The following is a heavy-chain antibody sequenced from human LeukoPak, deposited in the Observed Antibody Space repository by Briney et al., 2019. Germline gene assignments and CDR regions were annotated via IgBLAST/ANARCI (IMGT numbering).Heavy chain of an antibody. V-gene: IGHV4-59*08. Sequence: SETLSLTCTVSGGSISSSYWSWIRQPPGKGLEWIGYIYYSGSTNYNPSFKSRAAISVDASKNQFSLKLSSVTAADTAVYYCATWGIAVAGTFDYWGQGTLVTVST. D-gene: IGHD6-19*01. CDR3: ATWGIAVAGTFDY. CDR2: IYYSGST. J-gene: IGHJ4*02. CDR1: GGSISSSY.